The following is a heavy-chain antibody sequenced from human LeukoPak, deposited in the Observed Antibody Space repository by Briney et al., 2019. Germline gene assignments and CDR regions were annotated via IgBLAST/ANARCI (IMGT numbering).Heavy chain of an antibody. Sequence: ASVKVSCKASGYMFTSYYMHWVRQAPGQGLEWMGIINPSGGTTSYAQKFQGRVTSTRDMSTSTAYMELSSLRSEDTAVYYCAADRSYYDDSSGFASSIWGQGTMVTVSS. CDR3: AADRSYYDDSSGFASSI. D-gene: IGHD3-22*01. J-gene: IGHJ3*02. CDR2: INPSGGTT. V-gene: IGHV1-46*01. CDR1: GYMFTSYY.